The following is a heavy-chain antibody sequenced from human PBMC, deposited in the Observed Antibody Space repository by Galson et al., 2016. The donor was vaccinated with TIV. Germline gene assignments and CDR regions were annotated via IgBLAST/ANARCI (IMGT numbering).Heavy chain of an antibody. J-gene: IGHJ4*02. CDR3: AKFRTWDILGHFDY. Sequence: SLRLSCAGSGFAFSGYAMSWVRQAPGKGLEWVSSIGGIGVSTYYADSVKGRFTISRDNSKNTLYLQMNSLRVEDTAVYYCAKFRTWDILGHFDYWGQGILVTVSS. CDR1: GFAFSGYA. V-gene: IGHV3-23*01. D-gene: IGHD2-15*01. CDR2: IGGIGVST.